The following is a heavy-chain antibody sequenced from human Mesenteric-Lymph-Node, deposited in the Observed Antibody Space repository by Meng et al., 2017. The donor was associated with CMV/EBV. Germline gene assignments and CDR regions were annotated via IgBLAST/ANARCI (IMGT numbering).Heavy chain of an antibody. D-gene: IGHD3-3*01. J-gene: IGHJ4*02. CDR1: GFTFSSYS. V-gene: IGHV3-21*01. CDR2: ISSSSSYM. Sequence: GGSLRLSCAASGFTFSSYSMNWVRQAPGKGLEWVSSISSSSSYMYYAYSVKGRFTISRDNAKNSLYLQMNSLRAEDTAVYYCARTLRFFEWYYDSWGQGTLVTVSS. CDR3: ARTLRFFEWYYDS.